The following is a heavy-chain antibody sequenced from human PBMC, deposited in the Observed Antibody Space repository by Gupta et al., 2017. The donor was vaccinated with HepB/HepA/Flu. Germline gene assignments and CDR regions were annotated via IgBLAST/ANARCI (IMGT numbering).Heavy chain of an antibody. CDR3: ARDSHCSGGSCYFYYYYGMDV. V-gene: IGHV3-21*01. CDR2: ISSSSSYI. CDR1: GFTFSSYS. Sequence: EVQLVESGGGLVKPGGSLRLSCAASGFTFSSYSMNWVRQAPGKGLEWVSSISSSSSYIYYADSVKGRFTISRDNAKNSLYLQMNSLRAEDTAVYYCARDSHCSGGSCYFYYYYGMDVWGQGTTVTVSS. D-gene: IGHD2-15*01. J-gene: IGHJ6*02.